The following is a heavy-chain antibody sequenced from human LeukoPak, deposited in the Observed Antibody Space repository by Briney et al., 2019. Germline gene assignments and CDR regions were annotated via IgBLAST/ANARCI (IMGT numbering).Heavy chain of an antibody. Sequence: PGGSLRLSCAASGFTFSSYSMNWVSQAPGKGLEWVSSISSSSSYIYYADSVKGRFTISRDNSKNTLYLQMNSLRAEYTAVYYCANHLPYYDFWSGYLDYWGQGTLVTVSS. V-gene: IGHV3-21*04. CDR2: ISSSSSYI. CDR3: ANHLPYYDFWSGYLDY. CDR1: GFTFSSYS. D-gene: IGHD3-3*01. J-gene: IGHJ4*02.